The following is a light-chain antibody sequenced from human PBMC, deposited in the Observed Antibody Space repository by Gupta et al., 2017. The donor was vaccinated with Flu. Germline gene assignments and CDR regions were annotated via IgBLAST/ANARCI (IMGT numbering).Light chain of an antibody. CDR1: QDIRNY. V-gene: IGKV1-33*01. CDR3: QQYDNLPLT. CDR2: DAS. J-gene: IGKJ4*01. Sequence: DIQMTQSPSSLSASVGDRVTITCQASQDIRNYLNWYQQKPGKAPKLLIYDASNLETGVPSRCSGSGSGTDFTFTISSLQPEDIATYYCQQYDNLPLTFGGGTKVEIK.